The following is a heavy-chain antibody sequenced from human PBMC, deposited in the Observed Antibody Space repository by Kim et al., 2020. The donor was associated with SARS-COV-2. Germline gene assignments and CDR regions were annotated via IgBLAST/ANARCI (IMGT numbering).Heavy chain of an antibody. CDR3: ERMRGSGDPEVNDY. Sequence: ASVKVSCKTSGFTFVNYAFSWVRQAPGQGLEWMGWISVYSGNTKYAQRFQGRITMTTDSSTATAYLELRSLRSEDTALYYCERMRGSGDPEVNDYWGQGTLVTVS. CDR1: GFTFVNYA. D-gene: IGHD3-16*01. J-gene: IGHJ4*02. CDR2: ISVYSGNT. V-gene: IGHV1-18*01.